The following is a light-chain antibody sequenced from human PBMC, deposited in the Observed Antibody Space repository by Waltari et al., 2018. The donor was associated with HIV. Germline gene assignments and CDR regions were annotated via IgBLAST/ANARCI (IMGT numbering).Light chain of an antibody. V-gene: IGKV1-12*01. CDR2: EAS. J-gene: IGKJ4*01. CDR3: QQAKNFPHT. CDR1: QNIGRA. Sequence: DIQMTQSPSSVSASVGGAVPISCRASQNIGRALAWYQLKPGRAPRLLIYEASRLDEGVPTRFKGSGSRSNFTLGITNLQPEDFAIYLCQQAKNFPHTFAGGTRVE.